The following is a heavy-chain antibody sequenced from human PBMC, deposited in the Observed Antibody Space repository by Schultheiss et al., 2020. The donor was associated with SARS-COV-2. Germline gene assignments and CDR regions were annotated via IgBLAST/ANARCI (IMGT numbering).Heavy chain of an antibody. J-gene: IGHJ6*02. CDR2: INHSGST. V-gene: IGHV4-34*01. CDR1: GGSFSGYY. D-gene: IGHD3-22*01. Sequence: GSLRLSCAVYGGSFSGYYWSWIRQPPGKGLEWIGEINHSGSTNYNPSLKSRVTISVDTSKNQFSLKLSSVTAADTAVYYCARLSGYYYLGDYYHYYGMDVWGQGTTVTVSS. CDR3: ARLSGYYYLGDYYHYYGMDV.